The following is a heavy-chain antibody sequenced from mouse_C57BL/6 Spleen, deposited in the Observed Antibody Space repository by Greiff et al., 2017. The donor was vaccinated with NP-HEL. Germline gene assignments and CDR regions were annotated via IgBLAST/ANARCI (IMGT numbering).Heavy chain of an antibody. CDR1: GYTFTSYW. CDR3: ARWAVYGSFAY. V-gene: IGHV1-53*01. CDR2: INPSNGGT. J-gene: IGHJ3*01. D-gene: IGHD2-2*01. Sequence: QVQLKESGTELVKPGASVKLSCKASGYTFTSYWMHWVKQRPGQGLEWIGNINPSNGGTNYNEKFKSKATLTVDKSSSTAYMQLSSRTSEDSAVYYCARWAVYGSFAYWGQGTLVTVSA.